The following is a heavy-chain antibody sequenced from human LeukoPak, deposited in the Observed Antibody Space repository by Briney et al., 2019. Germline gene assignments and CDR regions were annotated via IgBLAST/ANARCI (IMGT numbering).Heavy chain of an antibody. V-gene: IGHV4-59*01. CDR3: AWYSEYSYSYSPLDY. CDR1: GGSISSYY. CDR2: IYYSGST. Sequence: SETLSLTCTVSGGSISSYYWSWIRQPPGKGLEWIGYIYYSGSTNYNPSLKSRVTISVDTSKNQLSLKLSSVTAADTAVYYCAWYSEYSYSYSPLDYWGQGTLVTVSS. J-gene: IGHJ4*02. D-gene: IGHD5-18*01.